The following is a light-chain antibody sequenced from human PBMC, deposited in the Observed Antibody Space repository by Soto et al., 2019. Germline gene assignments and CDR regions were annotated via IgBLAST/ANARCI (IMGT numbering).Light chain of an antibody. CDR2: AST. J-gene: IGKJ1*01. Sequence: DIQMTQSPSSLSASVGDRVTITCRASQSISSSLNWYKQPPGTAPKFLSYASTNLQSGVPSRFSGSGSGKDFTLPISSVQPEDSATYDCQQGFSTPTCGQETRLEVK. CDR1: QSISSS. CDR3: QQGFSTPT. V-gene: IGKV1-39*01.